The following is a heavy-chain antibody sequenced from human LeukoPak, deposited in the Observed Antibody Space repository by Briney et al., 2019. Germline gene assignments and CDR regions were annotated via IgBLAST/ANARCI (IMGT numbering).Heavy chain of an antibody. D-gene: IGHD4-17*01. CDR1: GYRFTSYW. CDR3: ARRRKATVTTYDAFDI. J-gene: IGHJ3*02. V-gene: IGHV5-51*01. Sequence: GESLQIPCKGSGYRFTSYWIGWVRQMPGKGLEWMGIIYPGDSDTRYSPSFQGQVTISADKSISTAYLQWSSLKASDTAMYYCARRRKATVTTYDAFDIWGQGTMVTVSS. CDR2: IYPGDSDT.